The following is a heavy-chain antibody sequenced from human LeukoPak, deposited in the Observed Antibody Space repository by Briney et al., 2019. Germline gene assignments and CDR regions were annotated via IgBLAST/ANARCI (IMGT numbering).Heavy chain of an antibody. Sequence: GGSLRLSCAASGFTFSSYGMHWVRQAPGKGLEWVAFIRYDGNNKYYPDSVKGRFTISRDNSKNTLYLQMNSLRAEDTAVYYCAKDWTTVGNGDPYYFDYWGQGTLVTVSS. CDR2: IRYDGNNK. CDR1: GFTFSSYG. D-gene: IGHD4-11*01. J-gene: IGHJ4*02. CDR3: AKDWTTVGNGDPYYFDY. V-gene: IGHV3-30*02.